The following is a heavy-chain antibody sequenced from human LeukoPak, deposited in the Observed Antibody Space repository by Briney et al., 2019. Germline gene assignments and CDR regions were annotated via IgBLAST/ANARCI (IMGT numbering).Heavy chain of an antibody. Sequence: SETLSLTCTVSGGSISSGSYYWSWIRQPAGKGLEWIGRIYTSGSTNYNPSLKSRVTISVDTSKDQFSLKLSSVTAADTAVYYCARVSLYGSGSYRRFDPWGQGTLVTVSS. D-gene: IGHD3-10*01. V-gene: IGHV4-61*02. CDR2: IYTSGST. CDR1: GGSISSGSYY. CDR3: ARVSLYGSGSYRRFDP. J-gene: IGHJ5*02.